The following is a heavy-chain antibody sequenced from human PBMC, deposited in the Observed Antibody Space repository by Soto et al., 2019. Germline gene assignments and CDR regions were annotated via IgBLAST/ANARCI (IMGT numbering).Heavy chain of an antibody. CDR2: VVPVYGAV. J-gene: IGHJ5*02. V-gene: IGHV1-69*18. CDR3: AKDGGGYP. Sequence: HAQLVQSGAELRKPGSSVKVSCKASGGIFSNFAFSWVRQAPGRGLEWVGTVVPVYGAVHYAHQFQGRVTITADESTTTTYMEMSGLRSEDTAVYYCAKDGGGYPWGQGTLVTVSS. CDR1: GGIFSNFA. D-gene: IGHD2-15*01.